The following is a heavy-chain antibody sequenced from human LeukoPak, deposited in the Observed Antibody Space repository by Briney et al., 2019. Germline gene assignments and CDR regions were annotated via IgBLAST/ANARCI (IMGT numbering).Heavy chain of an antibody. V-gene: IGHV4-4*07. J-gene: IGHJ4*02. D-gene: IGHD1-26*01. CDR2: IYTSGST. CDR1: GGSITNYY. CDR3: ARAHVMGQETFDY. Sequence: SETLSLTCTVSGGSITNYYWSWIRQPAGKGLEWIGRIYTSGSTNYNPSLKSRVTMSVDPSKNQFSLKLSSVTAADTAVYYCARAHVMGQETFDYWGQGTLVTVSS.